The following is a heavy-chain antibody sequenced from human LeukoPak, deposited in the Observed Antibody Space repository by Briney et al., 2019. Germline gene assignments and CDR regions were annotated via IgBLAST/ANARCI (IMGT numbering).Heavy chain of an antibody. CDR1: GYTFTTYA. D-gene: IGHD5-18*01. J-gene: IGHJ5*02. V-gene: IGHV7-4-1*02. CDR2: ITTHTGNP. CDR3: ARRGYSYGYYWSDP. Sequence: ASVKVSCKASGYTFTTYALNWVRQAPGQGLEWMGWITTHTGNPTYAQGFTGRFVFSLDTSVSTAYLKISSLKAEDTAVYYCARRGYSYGYYWSDPWGQGTLVTVSS.